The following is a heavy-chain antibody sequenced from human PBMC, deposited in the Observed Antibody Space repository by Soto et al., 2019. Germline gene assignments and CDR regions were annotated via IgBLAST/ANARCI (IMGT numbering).Heavy chain of an antibody. Sequence: SETLSLTCTVSGGSISSYYWSWIRQPPGKGLEWIGYIYNSGSTNYNPSLKSRVTISVDTSRNQFSLKLSSVTAADTAVYYCARHYNFFWYFDCWGQGTLVTVSS. V-gene: IGHV4-59*01. CDR3: ARHYNFFWYFDC. D-gene: IGHD1-1*01. CDR1: GGSISSYY. J-gene: IGHJ4*02. CDR2: IYNSGST.